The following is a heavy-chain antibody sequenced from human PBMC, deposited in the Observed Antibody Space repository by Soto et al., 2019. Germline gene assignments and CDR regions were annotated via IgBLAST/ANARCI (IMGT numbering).Heavy chain of an antibody. CDR3: AKDFGINWYYFDC. Sequence: GGSLRLSCAASGFTFRSHGMHWIRQAPGKGLEWISLISYDGSDRSYADSVKGRFTISRDNSKNMLYLQMNSLGAEDTAVYYCAKDFGINWYYFDCWGQGTLVTVS. CDR2: ISYDGSDR. D-gene: IGHD1-1*01. V-gene: IGHV3-30*18. J-gene: IGHJ4*02. CDR1: GFTFRSHG.